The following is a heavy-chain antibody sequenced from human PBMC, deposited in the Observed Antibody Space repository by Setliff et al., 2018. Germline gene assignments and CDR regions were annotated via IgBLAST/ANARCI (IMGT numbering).Heavy chain of an antibody. D-gene: IGHD2-15*01. CDR1: GYSISSGYI. CDR3: ARGQRYCSGGSCYYYMDV. J-gene: IGHJ6*03. CDR2: IGHTGSI. Sequence: SETLSLTCTVSGYSISSGYIWGWIRQPPGKGLEWVGNIGHTGSINYNPSLKSRLTISRDTSKNQVSLKLNSVTATDTAVYYCARGQRYCSGGSCYYYMDVWGKGTTVTVSS. V-gene: IGHV4-38-2*02.